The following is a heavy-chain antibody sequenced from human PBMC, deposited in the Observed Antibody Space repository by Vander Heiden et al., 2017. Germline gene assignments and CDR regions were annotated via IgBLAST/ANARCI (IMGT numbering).Heavy chain of an antibody. CDR3: SGGADGSSSGREFDH. Sequence: QGQLADSGGRVDPPGRLLGPSCEASRFAFPVCAMHWLSQAPGKGPEWVSSISYDGSSKYYADSVKGQFTISRNNSNNTVYLQMNSLRGEDTSVYYCSGGADGSSSGREFDHWGQGTLVTVSS. D-gene: IGHD6-6*01. J-gene: IGHJ4*02. CDR2: ISYDGSSK. CDR1: RFAFPVCA. V-gene: IGHV3-30-3*01.